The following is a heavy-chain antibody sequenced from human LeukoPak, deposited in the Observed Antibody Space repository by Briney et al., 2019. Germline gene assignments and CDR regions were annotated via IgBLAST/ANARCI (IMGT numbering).Heavy chain of an antibody. CDR2: IIPIFGTE. CDR1: GGTFSSYA. V-gene: IGHV1-69*13. J-gene: IGHJ6*02. D-gene: IGHD2-2*01. Sequence: SVKVSCKASGGTFSSYAISWVRQAPGQGLEWMGGIIPIFGTENYAQKFQGRVTITADESMSTAYMELSSLRSEDTAVYYCARAPIVVVPAAPRDYYYYYGMDVWGQGTTVTVSS. CDR3: ARAPIVVVPAAPRDYYYYYGMDV.